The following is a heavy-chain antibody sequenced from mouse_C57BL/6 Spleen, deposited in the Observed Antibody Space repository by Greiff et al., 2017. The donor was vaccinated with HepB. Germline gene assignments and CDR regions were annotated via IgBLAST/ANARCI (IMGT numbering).Heavy chain of an antibody. CDR2: IHPNSGST. V-gene: IGHV1-64*01. CDR3: ASYYGSSYYYAMDY. CDR1: GYTFTSYW. D-gene: IGHD1-1*01. J-gene: IGHJ4*01. Sequence: VKLQQPGAELVKPGASVKLSCKASGYTFTSYWMHWVKQRPGQGLEWIGMIHPNSGSTNYNEKFKSKATLTVDKSSSTAYMQLSSLTSEDSAVYYCASYYGSSYYYAMDYWGQGTSVTVSS.